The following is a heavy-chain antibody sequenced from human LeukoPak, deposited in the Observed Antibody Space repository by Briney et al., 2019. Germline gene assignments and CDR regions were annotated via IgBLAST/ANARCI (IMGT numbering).Heavy chain of an antibody. D-gene: IGHD1-1*01. V-gene: IGHV4-59*01. Sequence: NPSETLSLTCSVSGGSISSYYWSWIRQPPGMGLEWIGYIYYTGNTNYNPSLKSRVTISVDTSKNQFSLKLSSVTAADTAVYYCARDRLQLQSWGQGTLVTVSS. CDR3: ARDRLQLQS. CDR1: GGSISSYY. CDR2: IYYTGNT. J-gene: IGHJ5*02.